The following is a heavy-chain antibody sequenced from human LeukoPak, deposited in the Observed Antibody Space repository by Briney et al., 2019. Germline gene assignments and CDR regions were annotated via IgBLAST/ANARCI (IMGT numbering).Heavy chain of an antibody. J-gene: IGHJ4*02. D-gene: IGHD5-24*01. Sequence: GGSLRLSCAASGFTFSSYGMNWVRQAPGKGLEWVSSISSSSSYIYYADSVKGRFTISRDNAKNSLYLQMNSLRAEDTAVYYCARGVERWLQLGGFDYWGQGTLVTVSS. CDR2: ISSSSSYI. CDR3: ARGVERWLQLGGFDY. CDR1: GFTFSSYG. V-gene: IGHV3-21*01.